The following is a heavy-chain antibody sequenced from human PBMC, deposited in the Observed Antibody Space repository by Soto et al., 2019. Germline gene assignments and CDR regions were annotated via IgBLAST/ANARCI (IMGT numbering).Heavy chain of an antibody. CDR2: IYYGGST. Sequence: PSETLSLTCTVSGGSFSPNYWTWIRQPPGKGLEWIGYIYYGGSTSYNPSLKSRVTISLETSKNQFSLKLSSVTAADTAVYYCARDGSSPNGYGMDVWGQGTTVTVSS. D-gene: IGHD3-10*01. J-gene: IGHJ6*02. V-gene: IGHV4-59*01. CDR1: GGSFSPNY. CDR3: ARDGSSPNGYGMDV.